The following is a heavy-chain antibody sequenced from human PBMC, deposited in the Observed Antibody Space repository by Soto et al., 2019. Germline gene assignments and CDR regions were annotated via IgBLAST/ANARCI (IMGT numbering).Heavy chain of an antibody. D-gene: IGHD1-26*01. CDR1: GGSISSGDYY. Sequence: QVQLQESGPGLVKPSQTLSLTCAVSGGSISSGDYYWSWIRQPPGKGLEWIGHIYYSGSTYYNPSLKSRVTISVDTSKNQFSLKLSSVTAADTAVYYCARGLGMWGRGGMEVWGQGTTVTVSS. CDR3: ARGLGMWGRGGMEV. CDR2: IYYSGST. J-gene: IGHJ6*02. V-gene: IGHV4-30-4*01.